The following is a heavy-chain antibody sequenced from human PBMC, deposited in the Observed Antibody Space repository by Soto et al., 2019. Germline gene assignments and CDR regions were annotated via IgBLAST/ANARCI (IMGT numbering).Heavy chain of an antibody. CDR1: GFTFSNAW. D-gene: IGHD3-3*01. V-gene: IGHV3-15*07. CDR2: IKSKTDGGTT. CDR3: TTEILRFLEWSPPGIGGMDV. J-gene: IGHJ6*02. Sequence: GGSLRLSCAASGFTFSNAWMNWVRQAPGKGLEWVGRIKSKTDGGTTDYAAPVKGRFTISRDNSKNTRYLQMNSLKTEDTAVYYCTTEILRFLEWSPPGIGGMDVWGQGTTVTVSS.